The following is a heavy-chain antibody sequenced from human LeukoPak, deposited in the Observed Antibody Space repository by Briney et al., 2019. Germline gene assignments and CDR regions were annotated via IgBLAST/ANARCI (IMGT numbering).Heavy chain of an antibody. Sequence: GRSLRLSCAASGFTFSSYPMHWVRQAPGKGLEWLAVISSDGGTKYYADSVKGRFTISRDNSKNTLYLQMNSLRAEDTAVYYCARDPTGATVITDYWGQGTLVTVSS. J-gene: IGHJ4*02. D-gene: IGHD1-26*01. V-gene: IGHV3-30-3*01. CDR2: ISSDGGTK. CDR1: GFTFSSYP. CDR3: ARDPTGATVITDY.